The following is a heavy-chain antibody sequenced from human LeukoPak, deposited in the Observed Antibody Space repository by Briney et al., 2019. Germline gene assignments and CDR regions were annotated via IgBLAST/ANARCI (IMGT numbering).Heavy chain of an antibody. Sequence: SGPTLVKPTQTLTLTCTFSGFSLRTGGVGVGWIRQPPGKALEWLALIYWDDDKRYRPSLKSRLTITKDTSKNQVVLIMTNVDPADTATYYCARRPTDTASLLRGVTSPGHHNWFDPWGQGILVTVSS. CDR1: GFSLRTGGVG. J-gene: IGHJ5*02. D-gene: IGHD3-10*01. V-gene: IGHV2-5*02. CDR3: ARRPTDTASLLRGVTSPGHHNWFDP. CDR2: IYWDDDK.